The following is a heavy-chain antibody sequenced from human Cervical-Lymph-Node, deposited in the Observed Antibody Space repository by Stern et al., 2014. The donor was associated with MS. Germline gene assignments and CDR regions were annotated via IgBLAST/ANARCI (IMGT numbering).Heavy chain of an antibody. CDR1: GFPFSSYS. CDR2: ISYDGNNK. CDR3: VKPKIGLDY. V-gene: IGHV3-30*18. Sequence: VQLVESGGGVVQPGRSLRLSCAASGFPFSSYSMHWVRQAPGQGLEWVAVISYDGNNKYYADSVKGRFTISRDNSKNTLFLQMNSLRAEDTAVYHCVKPKIGLDYWGQGTLVTVSS. D-gene: IGHD2-21*01. J-gene: IGHJ4*02.